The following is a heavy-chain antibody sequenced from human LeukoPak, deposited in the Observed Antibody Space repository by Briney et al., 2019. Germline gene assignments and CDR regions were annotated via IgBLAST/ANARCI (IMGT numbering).Heavy chain of an antibody. Sequence: GGSLRLSCAASAFTVSDYSMNWVRQAPGKGLEWMSYISGRSSTIYYADSVRGRFTISRDNAKNSMYLQMNSLRAEDTAVYYCARDRLTSGSYFFDYWGQGTLVTVSS. CDR2: ISGRSSTI. V-gene: IGHV3-48*01. CDR3: ARDRLTSGSYFFDY. D-gene: IGHD1-26*01. J-gene: IGHJ4*02. CDR1: AFTVSDYS.